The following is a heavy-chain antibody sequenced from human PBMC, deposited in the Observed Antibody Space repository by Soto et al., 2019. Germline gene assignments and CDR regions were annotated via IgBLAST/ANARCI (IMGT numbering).Heavy chain of an antibody. CDR2: IDSSGRNV. Sequence: EVQLMESRGGLVKPGGSLRLSCAASGVGFSTYGMNWLRQTPGKGPEWVSSIDSSGRNVYYADSVEGRFTTSRDNANNSLYLQMNGLRVGDTALYFCARDESAGSSTSNWGQGTVVTVFS. D-gene: IGHD2-2*01. CDR3: ARDESAGSSTSN. V-gene: IGHV3-21*01. CDR1: GVGFSTYG. J-gene: IGHJ4*02.